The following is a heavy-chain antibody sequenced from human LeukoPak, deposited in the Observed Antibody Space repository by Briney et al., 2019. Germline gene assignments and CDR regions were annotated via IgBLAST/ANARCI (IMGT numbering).Heavy chain of an antibody. Sequence: PGGSLRLLCAASILIYRSFGELWVRQAPGKGLEWVSLISGSGVDIRYAGSVKGRFTISRDNSKNTVYLQMHRLSLEHTTLNYCAICRASTSCFGLQVGSWGQGTLATVSS. CDR2: ISGSGVDI. D-gene: IGHD2-2*01. CDR3: AICRASTSCFGLQVGS. J-gene: IGHJ5*02. V-gene: IGHV3-23*01. CDR1: ILIYRSFG.